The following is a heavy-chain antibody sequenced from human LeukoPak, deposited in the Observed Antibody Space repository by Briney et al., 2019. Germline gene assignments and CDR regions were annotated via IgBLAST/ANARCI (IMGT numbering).Heavy chain of an antibody. CDR1: GYSFTSYW. V-gene: IGHV5-51*01. CDR2: IYPGDSDT. Sequence: GESLKISCKGSGYSFTSYWIGWVRQMPGKSLEWMGIIYPGDSDTRYSPSFQGQVTISADKSISTAYLQWSSLKASDTAMYYCARHVSIVATTPYYYYMDVWGKGTTVTVSS. D-gene: IGHD5-12*01. J-gene: IGHJ6*03. CDR3: ARHVSIVATTPYYYYMDV.